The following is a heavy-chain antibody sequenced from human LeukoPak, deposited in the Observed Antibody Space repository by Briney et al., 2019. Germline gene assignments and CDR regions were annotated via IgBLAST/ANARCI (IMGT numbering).Heavy chain of an antibody. Sequence: PGGSLRLSCAASGFTFSTYSMNWVRQAPGKGLEWVSSISSSSSYIYYADSVKGRFTISRDNAKNSLYLQMNSLRAGDTAVYYCASGDYGDYAGPSGYWGQGTLVTVSS. J-gene: IGHJ4*02. D-gene: IGHD4-17*01. V-gene: IGHV3-21*01. CDR1: GFTFSTYS. CDR2: ISSSSSYI. CDR3: ASGDYGDYAGPSGY.